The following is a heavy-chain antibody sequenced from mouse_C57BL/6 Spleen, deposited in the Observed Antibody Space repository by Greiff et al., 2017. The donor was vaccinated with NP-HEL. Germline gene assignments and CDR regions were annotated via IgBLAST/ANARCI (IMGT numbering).Heavy chain of an antibody. D-gene: IGHD4-1*01. Sequence: EVQLVESGGGLVKPGGSLKLSCAASGFTFSSYAMSWVRQTPEKRLEWVATISDGGSYTYYPDNVKGRFTISRDNAKNNLYLQMSHLKSEDTAMYYCAREGGPGFFDYWGQGTTLTVSS. CDR2: ISDGGSYT. J-gene: IGHJ2*01. V-gene: IGHV5-4*01. CDR3: AREGGPGFFDY. CDR1: GFTFSSYA.